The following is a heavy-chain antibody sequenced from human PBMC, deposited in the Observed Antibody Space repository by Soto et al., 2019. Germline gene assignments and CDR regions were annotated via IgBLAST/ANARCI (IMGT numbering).Heavy chain of an antibody. V-gene: IGHV1-69*12. CDR3: ARETGEAGNYYGMDV. CDR1: GGTFSSYA. J-gene: IGHJ6*02. CDR2: IIPIFDTA. D-gene: IGHD7-27*01. Sequence: QVQLVQSGAEVKKPGSSVKVSCKASGGTFSSYAISWVRQAPGQGLEWMGGIIPIFDTANYAQKFQGRVTITAGESTSTDYMELSSLRSEDTAVYYCARETGEAGNYYGMDVWGQGTTVTVSS.